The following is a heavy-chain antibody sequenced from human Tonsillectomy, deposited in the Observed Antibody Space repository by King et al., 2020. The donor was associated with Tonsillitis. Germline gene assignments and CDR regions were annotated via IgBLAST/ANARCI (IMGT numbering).Heavy chain of an antibody. CDR2: ISWNSGSI. J-gene: IGHJ4*02. CDR3: AKGLINYYDSSGYFDY. Sequence: VQLVESGGGLVQPGRSLRLSCAASGFTFDDYAMHWVRQAPGKGLEWVSGISWNSGSIGYADSVKGRFTISRDNAKNSLYLQMNSLRAEDTALYYCAKGLINYYDSSGYFDYWGQGTLVTVSS. D-gene: IGHD3-22*01. V-gene: IGHV3-9*01. CDR1: GFTFDDYA.